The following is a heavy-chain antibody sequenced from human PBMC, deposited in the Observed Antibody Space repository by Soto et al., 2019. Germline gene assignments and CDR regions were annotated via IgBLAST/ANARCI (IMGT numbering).Heavy chain of an antibody. Sequence: EVQLVESGGGLIQPGGSLRLSCAVSGLTVSSYAMSWVRQAPGEGLEWVSVIYASDRTHYADSVKGRFTISRDNSKNTLFLQMTSLRAEDTAVYYCAKGWMDLWGQGTTVTVS. V-gene: IGHV3-53*01. CDR3: AKGWMDL. J-gene: IGHJ6*02. CDR1: GLTVSSYA. CDR2: IYASDRT.